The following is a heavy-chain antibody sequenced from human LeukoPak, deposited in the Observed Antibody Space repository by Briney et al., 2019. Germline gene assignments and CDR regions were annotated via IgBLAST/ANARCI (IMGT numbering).Heavy chain of an antibody. V-gene: IGHV4-34*01. CDR3: ARLIPPTYDILTGYYKRGHDAFDI. Sequence: SETLSLTCAVYGGSFSGYYWSWIRQPPGKGLEWIGEINHSGSTNYNPSLKSRVTISVDTSKNQFSLKLSSVTAADTAVYYCARLIPPTYDILTGYYKRGHDAFDIWGQGTMVTVSS. J-gene: IGHJ3*02. CDR1: GGSFSGYY. CDR2: INHSGST. D-gene: IGHD3-9*01.